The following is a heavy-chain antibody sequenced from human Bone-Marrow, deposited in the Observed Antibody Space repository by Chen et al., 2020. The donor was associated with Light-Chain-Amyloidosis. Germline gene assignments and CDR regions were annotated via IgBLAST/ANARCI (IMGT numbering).Heavy chain of an antibody. J-gene: IGHJ6*03. V-gene: IGHV1-8*01. CDR3: ARTLGGLYYYYYYMDV. CDR1: GYTFTSYD. D-gene: IGHD2-15*01. Sequence: QVQLVQSGAEVKKPGASVKVSCKASGYTFTSYDINWVRQATGQGLEWRGWMNPNSGNTGYAQKFQGRVTMTRNTSISTAYMELSSLRSEDTAVYYCARTLGGLYYYYYYMDVWGKGTTVTVSS. CDR2: MNPNSGNT.